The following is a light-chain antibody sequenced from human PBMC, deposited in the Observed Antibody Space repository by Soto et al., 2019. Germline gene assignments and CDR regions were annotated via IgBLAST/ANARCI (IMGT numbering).Light chain of an antibody. Sequence: EIVLTQSPATLSFSPGARATLXSRASQSVSSYLAWYQQKPGQAPRLLIYDASNRATGIPARFSGSGSGTDFTLTISSLEPEDFAVYYCQQRSNWPITFGQGTRLEIK. CDR3: QQRSNWPIT. J-gene: IGKJ5*01. CDR2: DAS. CDR1: QSVSSY. V-gene: IGKV3-11*01.